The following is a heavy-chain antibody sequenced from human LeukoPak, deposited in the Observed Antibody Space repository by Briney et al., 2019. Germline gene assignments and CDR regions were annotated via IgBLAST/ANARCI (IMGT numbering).Heavy chain of an antibody. Sequence: PSETLSLTCTVSGGSISSSSYYWGWIRHPPGKGLEWIGSIYYSGSTYYNPSLKSQVTISVDTSKNQFSLKLSSVTAADTAVYYCARHSLQLERRRLENWFDPWGQGTLVTVSS. J-gene: IGHJ5*02. CDR3: ARHSLQLERRRLENWFDP. CDR2: IYYSGST. D-gene: IGHD1-1*01. V-gene: IGHV4-39*01. CDR1: GGSISSSSYY.